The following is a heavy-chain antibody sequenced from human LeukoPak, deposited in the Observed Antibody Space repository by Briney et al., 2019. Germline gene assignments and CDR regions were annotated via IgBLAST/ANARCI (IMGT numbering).Heavy chain of an antibody. CDR3: ARVSDYGDLNFDY. Sequence: SETLSLTCTVSGGSISSYYWSWIRQPPGKGLEWIGYIYYSGSTNYNPSLKSRVTISVDTSKNQFSLKLSSVTAADTAVYYCARVSDYGDLNFDYWSQGTLVTVSS. CDR2: IYYSGST. CDR1: GGSISSYY. J-gene: IGHJ4*02. V-gene: IGHV4-59*08. D-gene: IGHD4-17*01.